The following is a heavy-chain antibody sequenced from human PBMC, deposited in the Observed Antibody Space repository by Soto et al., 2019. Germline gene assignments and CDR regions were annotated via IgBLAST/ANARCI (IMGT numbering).Heavy chain of an antibody. Sequence: SETLSLTCTVSGGSISGSSYYWGWIRQPPGKGLEWIGSIYYSGSTYYNPSLKSLVTISVDTSKNQFSLKLSSLTAADTAVYYCARLIVATTGRYFDYWGQGTLVTVSS. CDR3: ARLIVATTGRYFDY. J-gene: IGHJ4*02. D-gene: IGHD5-12*01. CDR2: IYYSGST. CDR1: GGSISGSSYY. V-gene: IGHV4-39*01.